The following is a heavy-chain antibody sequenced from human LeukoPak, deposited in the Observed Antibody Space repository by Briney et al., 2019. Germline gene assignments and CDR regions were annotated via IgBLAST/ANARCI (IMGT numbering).Heavy chain of an antibody. CDR1: GFTVSSNY. CDR2: IYSGGST. V-gene: IGHV3-53*01. D-gene: IGHD4-23*01. CDR3: ASPYETDAYGGNPQSYYYGMDV. J-gene: IGHJ6*02. Sequence: GGSLRLSCAASGFTVSSNYMSWVRQAPGKGLEWVSVIYSGGSTYYADSVKGRFTISRDNAKNSLYLQMNSLRAEDTAVYYCASPYETDAYGGNPQSYYYGMDVWGQGTTVTVSS.